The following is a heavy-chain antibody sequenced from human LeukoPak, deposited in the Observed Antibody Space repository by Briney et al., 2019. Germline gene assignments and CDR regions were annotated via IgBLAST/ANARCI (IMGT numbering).Heavy chain of an antibody. Sequence: PGESLKIPCKASGYTFTNYWIGWVRQMPGKGLDWMGIFYPGDFDTIYGRSFEGQVTISADKSIPTAYLQWSSLKASDTAIDYCARRGDWAFEYWGQGTLVTVAS. CDR3: ARRGDWAFEY. CDR1: GYTFTNYW. CDR2: FYPGDFDT. V-gene: IGHV5-51*01. J-gene: IGHJ4*02. D-gene: IGHD2-21*02.